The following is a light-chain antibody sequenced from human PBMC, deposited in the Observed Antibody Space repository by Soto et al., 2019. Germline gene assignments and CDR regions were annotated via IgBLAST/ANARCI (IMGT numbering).Light chain of an antibody. CDR1: SSDVGGYNS. CDR3: CSYAGSYTYYV. V-gene: IGLV2-11*01. Sequence: QSVLTQPRSVSGSPGQSVTVSCTGTSSDVGGYNSVSWYQQHPGKAPKLMIYDVSKRPSGVPDRFSGSKSGNTASLTISGLQAEDEADYYCCSYAGSYTYYVFGTGTQLTVL. J-gene: IGLJ1*01. CDR2: DVS.